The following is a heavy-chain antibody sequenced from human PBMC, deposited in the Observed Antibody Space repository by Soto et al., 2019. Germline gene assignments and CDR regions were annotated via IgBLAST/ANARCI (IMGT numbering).Heavy chain of an antibody. CDR3: AKDTDYYMDV. Sequence: PGGSLRLSCAASGFTFSSYGMHGVRQAPGKGLEWVAVISYDGSNKYYADSVKGRFTISRDNSKNTLYLQMNSLRAEDTAVYYCAKDTDYYMDVWGKGTTVTVSS. CDR1: GFTFSSYG. V-gene: IGHV3-30*18. D-gene: IGHD4-17*01. CDR2: ISYDGSNK. J-gene: IGHJ6*03.